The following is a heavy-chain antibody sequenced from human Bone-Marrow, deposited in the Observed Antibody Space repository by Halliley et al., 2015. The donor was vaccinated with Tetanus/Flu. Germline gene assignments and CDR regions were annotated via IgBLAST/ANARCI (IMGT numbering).Heavy chain of an antibody. J-gene: IGHJ4*02. CDR2: ISDRGTT. V-gene: IGHV4-59*01. CDR3: ARVATVNTKNFDY. D-gene: IGHD4-4*01. Sequence: DWIGYISDRGTTNYNPSLKNRVTVSVDTSKNQFSLKLSSVTAADTAMYYCARVATVNTKNFDYWGQGTPVTVSS.